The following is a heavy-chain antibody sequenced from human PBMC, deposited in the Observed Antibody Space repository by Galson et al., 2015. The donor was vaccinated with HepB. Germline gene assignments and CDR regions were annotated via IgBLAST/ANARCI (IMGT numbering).Heavy chain of an antibody. V-gene: IGHV3-30*02. CDR2: IRYDGSNK. Sequence: SLRLSCAASGFTFSSYGMHWVRQAPGKGLEWVAFIRYDGSNKYYADSVKGRFTISRDNSKNTLYLQMNSLRAGDTAVYYCAKTYSSGWYLRGEYFQHWGQGTLVTVSS. CDR3: AKTYSSGWYLRGEYFQH. CDR1: GFTFSSYG. J-gene: IGHJ1*01. D-gene: IGHD6-19*01.